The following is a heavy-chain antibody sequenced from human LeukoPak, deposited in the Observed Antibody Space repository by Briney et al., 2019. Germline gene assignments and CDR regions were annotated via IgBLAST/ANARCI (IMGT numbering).Heavy chain of an antibody. CDR3: ARQGGDYYDSSGLPVD. Sequence: SETLSLTCTDSRGSISSSSYYWGWIRQPPGKGLEWIGSIYYSGSTYYNPSLKSRVTISVDTSKNQFSLKLSSVTAADTAVYYCARQGGDYYDSSGLPVDWGQGTLVTVSS. V-gene: IGHV4-39*01. D-gene: IGHD3-22*01. J-gene: IGHJ4*02. CDR1: RGSISSSSYY. CDR2: IYYSGST.